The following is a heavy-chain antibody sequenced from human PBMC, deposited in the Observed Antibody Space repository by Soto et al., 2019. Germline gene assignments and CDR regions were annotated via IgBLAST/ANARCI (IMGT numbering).Heavy chain of an antibody. CDR1: GGTFSSYT. CDR2: IIPILGIA. J-gene: IGHJ4*02. V-gene: IGHV1-69*02. CDR3: ARDDYGDHGAVDY. D-gene: IGHD4-17*01. Sequence: QVQLVQSGAEVKKPGSSVKVSCKASGGTFSSYTISWVRQAPGQGLEWMGRIIPILGIANYAQKFQGRVTITADKXTSTAYMELSSLRSEDTAVYYCARDDYGDHGAVDYWGQGTLVTVSS.